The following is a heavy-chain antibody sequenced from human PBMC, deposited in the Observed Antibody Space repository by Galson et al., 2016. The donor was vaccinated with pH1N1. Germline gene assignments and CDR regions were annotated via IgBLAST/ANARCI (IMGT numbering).Heavy chain of an antibody. J-gene: IGHJ5*02. CDR2: INPNSGGT. Sequence: SVKVSCKASGYTLIVHYMHWVRQAPGHGLEWMGWINPNSGGTHYAQNFQGRVTLTRDTSINTAYMELSSLTSDDPAVYYCATGSGNSWFDPWGQGTLVTVSS. CDR3: ATGSGNSWFDP. CDR1: GYTLIVHY. D-gene: IGHD3-10*01. V-gene: IGHV1-2*02.